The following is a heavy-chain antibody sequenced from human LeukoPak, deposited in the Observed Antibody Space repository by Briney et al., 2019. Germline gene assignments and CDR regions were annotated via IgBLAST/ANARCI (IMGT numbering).Heavy chain of an antibody. CDR2: ISYDGSNK. D-gene: IGHD3-9*01. CDR3: ARGRAYYDILVYGPFDY. J-gene: IGHJ4*02. V-gene: IGHV3-30-3*01. Sequence: GGSLRLSCAASGFTFTNYAIHWVRQAPGKGLEWVAVISYDGSNKYYADSVKGRFTISRDNAKNTLYLQMNSLRPEDTAVYYCARGRAYYDILVYGPFDYWGQGTLVTVSS. CDR1: GFTFTNYA.